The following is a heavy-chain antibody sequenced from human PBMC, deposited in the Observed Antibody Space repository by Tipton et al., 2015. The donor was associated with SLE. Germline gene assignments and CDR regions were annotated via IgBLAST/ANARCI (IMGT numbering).Heavy chain of an antibody. D-gene: IGHD4/OR15-4a*01. CDR1: GYIFTTHW. J-gene: IGHJ4*02. CDR2: IYPGDSDT. CDR3: ARLITVGAKEARGFDY. V-gene: IGHV5-51*01. Sequence: QSGAEVKKPGESLKISCKGSGYIFTTHWIGWVRQMPGKGLEWMGIIYPGDSDTRYSPSFRSQVIISTDKSISTAYLQWSSLKASDTAMYYCARLITVGAKEARGFDYWGQGTLVTVSS.